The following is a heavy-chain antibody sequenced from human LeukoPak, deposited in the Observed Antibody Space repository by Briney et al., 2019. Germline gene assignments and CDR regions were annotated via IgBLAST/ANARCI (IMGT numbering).Heavy chain of an antibody. D-gene: IGHD2-21*02. CDR3: AVLPGKSGTASY. CDR2: IYYSGTT. Sequence: PSETLSLTCIVSGASMSSYYWSWIRQPPGKGLEWIAYIYYSGTTNYNPSLMSRVTISVSTSKNQFSLKLNSVTAADTAVYYCAVLPGKSGTASYWGQGTLVTVSS. V-gene: IGHV4-59*01. CDR1: GASMSSYY. J-gene: IGHJ4*02.